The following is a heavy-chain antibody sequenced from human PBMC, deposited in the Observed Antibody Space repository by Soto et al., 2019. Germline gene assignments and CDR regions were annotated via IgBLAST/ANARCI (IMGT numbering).Heavy chain of an antibody. V-gene: IGHV3-23*01. CDR3: XXXXXXXXXXXFDX. Sequence: EVQLLESGGGLVHPGGSLRLSCAASGFTFGTYAMGWVRQAPGEGLEWVSSISGSGGDTYYTDSVKGRFTISRDNSKNTLYLQMNSLXAXXXXXXXXXXXXXXXXXXXFDXWGQGTLVTVSS. J-gene: IGHJ4*02. CDR2: ISGSGGDT. CDR1: GFTFGTYA.